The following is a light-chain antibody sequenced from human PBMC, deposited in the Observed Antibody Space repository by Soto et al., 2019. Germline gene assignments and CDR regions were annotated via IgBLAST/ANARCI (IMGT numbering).Light chain of an antibody. CDR3: QQGYSTFT. V-gene: IGKV1-39*01. CDR1: QSIYPY. Sequence: DIQMTQSPSSLSASVGDRVSITCRASQSIYPYLNWYQQKAGKAPALLIHGESTLQSGVPSRFSGSGSGTDFTLTITSLQPEDFATYYCQQGYSTFTFGQGTRLHIK. J-gene: IGKJ5*01. CDR2: GES.